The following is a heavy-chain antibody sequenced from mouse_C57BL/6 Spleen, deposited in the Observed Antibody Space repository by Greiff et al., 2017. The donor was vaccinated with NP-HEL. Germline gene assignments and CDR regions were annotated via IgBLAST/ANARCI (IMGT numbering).Heavy chain of an antibody. D-gene: IGHD3-2*01. CDR1: GYTFTSYW. CDR3: ARLDSSAMDY. J-gene: IGHJ4*01. Sequence: QVQLQQPGAELVRPGSSVKLSCKASGYTFTSYWMDWVKQRPGQGLEWIGNIYPSDSETHYNQKFKDKATLTVDKSSSTAYMQLSSLTSEDSAVYYCARLDSSAMDYWGQGTSVTVSS. CDR2: IYPSDSET. V-gene: IGHV1-61*01.